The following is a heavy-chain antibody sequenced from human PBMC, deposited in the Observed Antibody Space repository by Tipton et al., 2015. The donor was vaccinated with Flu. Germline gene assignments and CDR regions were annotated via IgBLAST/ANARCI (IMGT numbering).Heavy chain of an antibody. V-gene: IGHV4-59*08. CDR1: GGSINSYY. D-gene: IGHD4-11*01. Sequence: GLVKPSETLSLTCSVSGGSINSYYWGWIRQPPGKGLEWIGNIFHTGSTYHNPSPKSRVTISINTSKNQFSLKVFSVTAADTAVYYCARRDYSNYVSDPKNCFDPWGQGILVTVSS. CDR3: ARRDYSNYVSDPKNCFDP. CDR2: IFHTGST. J-gene: IGHJ5*02.